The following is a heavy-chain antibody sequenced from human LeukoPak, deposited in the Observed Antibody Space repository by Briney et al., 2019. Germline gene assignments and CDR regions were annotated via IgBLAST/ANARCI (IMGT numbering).Heavy chain of an antibody. CDR2: ITGSGGFT. Sequence: GGSLRLSCAASGFTFGNYWMSWVRQAPGKGLEWVSVITGSGGFTQYADSVKGRFTISRDNSKNTVYLQMNSLRVEDTALYYCVRSLDYWGQGTLVTVSS. V-gene: IGHV3-23*01. CDR1: GFTFGNYW. J-gene: IGHJ4*02. CDR3: VRSLDY.